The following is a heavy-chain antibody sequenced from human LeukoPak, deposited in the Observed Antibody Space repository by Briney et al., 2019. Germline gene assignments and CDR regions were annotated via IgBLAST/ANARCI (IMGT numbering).Heavy chain of an antibody. V-gene: IGHV4-59*08. J-gene: IGHJ2*01. D-gene: IGHD6-19*01. Sequence: PSETLSLTCTVSGGSFSNYYWSWIRQPPGKGLEWIGYIYYSGSTNYNPSLKSRVTISVDTSKNQFSLKLSSVTAADTAVYYCARPSFSSGWYGGDYWGRGTLVTVSS. CDR3: ARPSFSSGWYGGDY. CDR1: GGSFSNYY. CDR2: IYYSGST.